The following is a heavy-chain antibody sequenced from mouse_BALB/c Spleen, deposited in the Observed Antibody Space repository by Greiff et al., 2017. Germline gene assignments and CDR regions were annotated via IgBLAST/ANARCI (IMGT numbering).Heavy chain of an antibody. CDR1: GFSFTSYG. J-gene: IGHJ4*01. Sequence: QVQLQQSGPGLVQPSQSLSITCTVSGFSFTSYGVHWVRQSPGKGLEWLGVIWSGGSTDYNAAFISRLSISKDNSKSQVFFKMNSLQANDTAIYYCARIYDYDEYYYAMDYWGQGTSVTVSS. V-gene: IGHV2-2*02. CDR2: IWSGGST. D-gene: IGHD2-4*01. CDR3: ARIYDYDEYYYAMDY.